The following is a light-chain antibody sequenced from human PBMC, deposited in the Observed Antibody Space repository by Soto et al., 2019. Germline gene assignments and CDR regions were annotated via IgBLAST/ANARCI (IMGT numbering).Light chain of an antibody. CDR3: QQYINYLRT. Sequence: DIQMTQSPSTLSASVGDRVTITCRASQSIGVWLAWYQQKPGTAPKLLIYKTSPLDSGVPLRFSGSGSGTEFTLTISSLQPDDFATYECQQYINYLRTFGQGSKVEIK. J-gene: IGKJ1*01. CDR1: QSIGVW. CDR2: KTS. V-gene: IGKV1-5*03.